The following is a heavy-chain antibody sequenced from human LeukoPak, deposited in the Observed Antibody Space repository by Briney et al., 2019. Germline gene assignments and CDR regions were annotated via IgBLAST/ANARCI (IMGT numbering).Heavy chain of an antibody. CDR1: GYTFTSYY. J-gene: IGHJ4*02. CDR3: ARTMVRGPYFDY. V-gene: IGHV1-46*01. D-gene: IGHD3-10*01. Sequence: ASVKVSCRASGYTFTSYYMHWVRQAPGQGLEWMGIINPSGGSTSYAQKFQGRVTMTRDTSTSTVYMELSSLRSEDTAVYYCARTMVRGPYFDYWGQGTLVTVSS. CDR2: INPSGGST.